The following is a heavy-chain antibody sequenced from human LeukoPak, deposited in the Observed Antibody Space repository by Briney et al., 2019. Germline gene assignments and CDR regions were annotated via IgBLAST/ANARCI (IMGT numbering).Heavy chain of an antibody. D-gene: IGHD5-12*01. CDR1: GATFSSYA. V-gene: IGHV1-69*04. J-gene: IGHJ4*02. CDR3: ATNATRGYSGYDFYDPLDY. CDR2: SIPILGIA. Sequence: GSSVKLSCKASGATFSSYAISWWRQAPGQGLEWMGRSIPILGIANYAQNFQGRVTITADKSTSTAYMEVSSLRSEDTAVYYCATNATRGYSGYDFYDPLDYWGQGTLVTVSS.